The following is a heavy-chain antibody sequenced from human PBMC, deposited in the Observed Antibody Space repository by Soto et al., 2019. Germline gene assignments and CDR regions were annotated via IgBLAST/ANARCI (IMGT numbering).Heavy chain of an antibody. D-gene: IGHD6-6*01. V-gene: IGHV3-9*01. J-gene: IGHJ5*01. CDR1: GFIFDDYA. Sequence: EVQLVEFGGDLVPPGRSLRLSCAASGFIFDDYAMHWVRQVPRKGLEWVSGINWNGGTTRYADSVEGRFTISRDNAKNSLNLQMNSLRVEDTALYYCVKGGSAALIAAAGTGHYFDSWGQGTLVTVSS. CDR2: INWNGGTT. CDR3: VKGGSAALIAAAGTGHYFDS.